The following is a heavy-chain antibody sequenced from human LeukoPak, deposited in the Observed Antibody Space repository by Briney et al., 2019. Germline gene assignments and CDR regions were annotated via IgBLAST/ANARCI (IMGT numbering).Heavy chain of an antibody. D-gene: IGHD3-10*01. J-gene: IGHJ5*02. CDR2: MNPNSGNT. CDR1: GYTFTSYD. Sequence: GASVKVSCKASGYTFTSYDINWVRQATGQGLEWMGWMNPNSGNTGYAQKFQGRVTMTRNTSISTAYMELSSLRSEDTAVYYCAREVSYGSGSLNWFDPWGQGTLVTVSS. CDR3: AREVSYGSGSLNWFDP. V-gene: IGHV1-8*01.